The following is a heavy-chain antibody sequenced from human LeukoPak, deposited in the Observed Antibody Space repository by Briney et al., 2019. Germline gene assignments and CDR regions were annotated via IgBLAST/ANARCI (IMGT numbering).Heavy chain of an antibody. CDR2: IMYDGSNK. D-gene: IGHD5-12*01. Sequence: GRSLRLSCAASGLTFSGFGIHWVRQAPGEGLEWVTLIMYDGSNKYYADSVKGRFTISRDNSKSTVYLQMDSLRAEDTAVYYCARDQSGGYSGFDPRDWGQGALVTVSS. CDR1: GLTFSGFG. CDR3: ARDQSGGYSGFDPRD. V-gene: IGHV3-33*01. J-gene: IGHJ4*02.